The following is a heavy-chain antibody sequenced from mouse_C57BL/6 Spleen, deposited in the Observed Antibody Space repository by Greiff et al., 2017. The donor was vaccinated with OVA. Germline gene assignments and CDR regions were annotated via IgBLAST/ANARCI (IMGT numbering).Heavy chain of an antibody. J-gene: IGHJ3*01. CDR1: GFTFSDYG. CDR3: ARHYDYDGGFAY. Sequence: EVNVVESGGGLVKPGGSLKLSCAASGFTFSDYGMHWVRQAPEKGLEWVAYISSGSSTFYYADTVKGRFTISRDNAKNTLFLQMTSLRSEDTAMYYCARHYDYDGGFAYWGQGTLVTVSA. CDR2: ISSGSSTF. D-gene: IGHD2-4*01. V-gene: IGHV5-17*01.